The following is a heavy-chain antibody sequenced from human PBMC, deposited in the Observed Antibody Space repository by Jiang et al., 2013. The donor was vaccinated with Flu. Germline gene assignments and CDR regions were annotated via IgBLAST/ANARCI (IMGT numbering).Heavy chain of an antibody. Sequence: YGSGLVKPSETLSLTCTVSGGSISSYYWSWIRQPPGKGLEWIGYIYYSGSTNYNPSLKSRVTISVDTSKNQFSLKLSSVTAADTAVYYCARDSGGAMNYYYYGMDVWGQGTTVTVSS. V-gene: IGHV4-59*01. CDR1: GGSISSYY. CDR2: IYYSGST. D-gene: IGHD3-10*01. J-gene: IGHJ6*02. CDR3: ARDSGGAMNYYYYGMDV.